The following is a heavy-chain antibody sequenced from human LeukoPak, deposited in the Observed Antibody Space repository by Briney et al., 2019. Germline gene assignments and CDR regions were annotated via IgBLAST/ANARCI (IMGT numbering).Heavy chain of an antibody. CDR1: GFTFSNYG. Sequence: GGSLRLSCAASGFTFSNYGMHWVRQAPGKGLEWVAVIWYDGSDKYNADSVKGRFTISRDNSKNTLYLQMNSLRAEDTAVYYCARDSHTAMDYWGQGTLVTVSS. CDR2: IWYDGSDK. J-gene: IGHJ4*02. D-gene: IGHD5-18*01. CDR3: ARDSHTAMDY. V-gene: IGHV3-33*01.